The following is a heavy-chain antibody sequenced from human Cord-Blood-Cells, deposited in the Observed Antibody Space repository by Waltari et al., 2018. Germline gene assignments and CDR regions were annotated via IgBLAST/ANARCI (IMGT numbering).Heavy chain of an antibody. CDR1: GFTFSSYA. CDR2: ISYDGSNK. CDR3: AREGGDWYFDL. V-gene: IGHV3-30*04. Sequence: QVQLVESGGGVVKPGRSLRLSCAASGFTFSSYAMHWVRQAPGKGLEWEAVISYDGSNKYYADSVKGRFTISRDNSKNTLYLQMNSLRAEDTAVYYCAREGGDWYFDLWGRGTLVTVSS. D-gene: IGHD1-26*01. J-gene: IGHJ2*01.